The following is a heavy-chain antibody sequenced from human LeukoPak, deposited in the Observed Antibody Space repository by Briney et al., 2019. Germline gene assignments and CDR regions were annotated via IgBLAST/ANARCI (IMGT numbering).Heavy chain of an antibody. Sequence: GGSLRLSCAASGFTFSSYAMSWVRQAPGKGLEAPGKVLEWVSTISASGHATYYPDSVRGRFTISRDNSKSTLHQQMDSLRAEDSALYYCAKWPEGATPKFHHWGQGTLVTVSS. CDR1: GFTFSSYA. J-gene: IGHJ4*02. V-gene: IGHV3-23*01. CDR3: AKWPEGATPKFHH. CDR2: ISASGHAT. D-gene: IGHD1-26*01.